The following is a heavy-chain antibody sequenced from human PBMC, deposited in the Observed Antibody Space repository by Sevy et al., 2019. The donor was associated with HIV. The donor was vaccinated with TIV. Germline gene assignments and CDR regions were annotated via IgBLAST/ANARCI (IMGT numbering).Heavy chain of an antibody. CDR3: ERNRGEGLSLGVTPTRWGAFDI. D-gene: IGHD3-16*01. CDR2: ISYDGSNK. CDR1: GFTFSSYA. V-gene: IGHV3-30-3*01. Sequence: GGSLRRSCAASGFTFSSYAMHWVRQAPGKGLEWVAVISYDGSNKYYADSVKGRFTISRDNSKNTLYLQMNSLRAEGTGVYYCERNRGEGLSLGVTPTRWGAFDIWGQGTMVTVSS. J-gene: IGHJ3*02.